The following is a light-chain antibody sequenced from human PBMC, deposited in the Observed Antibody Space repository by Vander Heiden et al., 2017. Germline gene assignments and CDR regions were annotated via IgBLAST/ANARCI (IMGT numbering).Light chain of an antibody. CDR3: VAWDSSLSARL. Sequence: QPVLTPPPSVPAAPGQKVTISCSGSKSNIGNDFVSWYQQLPRTAPKLLIYDTYKRPSGIPDRFSASKSGTSATLDITGLQTGDEADYYCVAWDSSLSARLFGGGTKLTVL. CDR1: KSNIGNDF. CDR2: DTY. V-gene: IGLV1-51*01. J-gene: IGLJ3*02.